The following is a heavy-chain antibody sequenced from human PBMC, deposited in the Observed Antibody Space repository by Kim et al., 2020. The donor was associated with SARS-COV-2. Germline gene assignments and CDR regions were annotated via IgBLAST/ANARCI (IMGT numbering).Heavy chain of an antibody. D-gene: IGHD2-2*01. V-gene: IGHV4-34*01. CDR2: INHSGST. CDR3: ARWGVVPAAYPYTHTHSDGMDV. J-gene: IGHJ6*02. Sequence: SETLSLTCAVYGGSFSGYYWSWIRQPPGKGLEWIGEINHSGSTNYNPSLKSRVTISVDTSKNQFSLKLSSVTAADTAVYYCARWGVVPAAYPYTHTHSDGMDVWGQGTTVTVSS. CDR1: GGSFSGYY.